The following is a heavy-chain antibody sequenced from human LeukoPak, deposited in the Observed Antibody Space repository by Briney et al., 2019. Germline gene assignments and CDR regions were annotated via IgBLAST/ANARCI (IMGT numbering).Heavy chain of an antibody. J-gene: IGHJ4*02. D-gene: IGHD2-15*01. CDR3: ARGGSKQEY. Sequence: PSETLSLTCTVSGGSISSYYWSCIRQPPGKGLEWIGYIYYTGSTNYNPSLKSRVTISVDTSKNQFSLKLSSVTAADTAVYYCARGGSKQEYWGQGTLVSVSS. CDR1: GGSISSYY. CDR2: IYYTGST. V-gene: IGHV4-59*01.